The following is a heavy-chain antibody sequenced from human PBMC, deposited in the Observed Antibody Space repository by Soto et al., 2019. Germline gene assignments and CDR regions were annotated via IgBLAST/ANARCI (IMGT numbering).Heavy chain of an antibody. D-gene: IGHD6-19*01. CDR1: GFTFSGSA. V-gene: IGHV3-73*02. CDR2: IRSKVNSYAT. CDR3: TRDGSGWPD. J-gene: IGHJ4*02. Sequence: EVQLVESGGGLVQPGGSLKLSCAASGFTFSGSAMHWVRQTSGKGLEWVGRIRSKVNSYATAYAASVKGRFTISRDDSKNTAYLQMNSLKTEDTAVYYCTRDGSGWPDWGQGTLVTVSS.